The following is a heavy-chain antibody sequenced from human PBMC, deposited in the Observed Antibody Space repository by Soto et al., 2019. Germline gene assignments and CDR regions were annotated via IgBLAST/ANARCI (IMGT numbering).Heavy chain of an antibody. Sequence: GSLRSSCAGPGFTFRSGVMRWVRQGPGEGLGWGSGISDGTTYYADTVKGRFTISRDNFKNTLFLQMNSLRAEDTAVYQCATRDRVTSGSSHLYGTDGWGPGTTVTVSS. V-gene: IGHV3-23*01. CDR3: ATRDRVTSGSSHLYGTDG. D-gene: IGHD1-26*01. J-gene: IGHJ6*02. CDR2: ISDGTT. CDR1: GFTFRSGV.